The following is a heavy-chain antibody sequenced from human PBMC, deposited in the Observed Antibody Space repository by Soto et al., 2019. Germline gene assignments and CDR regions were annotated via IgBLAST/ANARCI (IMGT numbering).Heavy chain of an antibody. J-gene: IGHJ4*02. V-gene: IGHV4-34*01. D-gene: IGHD6-25*01. CDR3: ARALLRSGDYIDY. CDR1: GGSFSGYY. CDR2: INHSGST. Sequence: PSETLSLTCVVYGGSFSGYYWSWIRQPPGKGLEWIGEINHSGSTNYNPSLKSRVTISVDTSKNQFSLKLSSVTAADTAVYYCARALLRSGDYIDYWGQGTLVTVSS.